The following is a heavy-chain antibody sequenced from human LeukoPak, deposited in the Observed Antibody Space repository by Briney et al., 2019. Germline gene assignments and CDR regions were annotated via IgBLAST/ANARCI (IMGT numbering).Heavy chain of an antibody. J-gene: IGHJ4*02. CDR1: GFTFSTYA. V-gene: IGHV3-23*01. CDR3: ARVSFGDYDY. CDR2: ISDSGGST. D-gene: IGHD4-17*01. Sequence: AGGSLRLSCAASGFTFSTYAMSWVRQAPGKGLEWVSGISDSGGSTYYADSVKGRFTISRDNSQNTLYLQMNSLRAERPIVYFCARVSFGDYDYWGQGTLVTVSS.